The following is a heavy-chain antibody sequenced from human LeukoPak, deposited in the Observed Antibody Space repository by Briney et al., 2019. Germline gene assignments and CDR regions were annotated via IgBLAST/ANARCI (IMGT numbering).Heavy chain of an antibody. CDR3: ATGSSWYFEY. CDR1: GFTFSNYN. J-gene: IGHJ4*02. D-gene: IGHD6-13*01. V-gene: IGHV3-21*01. CDR2: CSSSSSYI. Sequence: GGSLRLSCAASGFTFSNYNMNWVRQAPGKGLEWVSSCSSSSSYIYYADSVKGRFTISRDNAKNSLYLQMNSLRAEDTAVYYCATGSSWYFEYWGQGTLVTVSS.